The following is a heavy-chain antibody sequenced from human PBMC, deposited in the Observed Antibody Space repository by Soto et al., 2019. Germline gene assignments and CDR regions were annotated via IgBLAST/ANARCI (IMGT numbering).Heavy chain of an antibody. Sequence: GASVKVSCKASGYIFLGYYIHWVRQAPGQGLEWMGWINPDSGGTNYAQKFQGRVTMARDTSVNTTYMDLSSLRSGDTAVYYCARDVAFRSHSSRIDSWGQGSLVTVSS. CDR3: ARDVAFRSHSSRIDS. V-gene: IGHV1-2*02. D-gene: IGHD1-26*01. CDR1: GYIFLGYY. J-gene: IGHJ4*02. CDR2: INPDSGGT.